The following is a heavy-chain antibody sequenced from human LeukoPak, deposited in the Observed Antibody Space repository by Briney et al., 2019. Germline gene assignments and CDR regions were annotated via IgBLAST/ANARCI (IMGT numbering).Heavy chain of an antibody. CDR2: IYTSGST. CDR3: ARDNPPTWKIDY. D-gene: IGHD1-1*01. CDR1: GGSISSYY. Sequence: SETLSLTCTVSGGSISSYYWSWIRQPAGKGLEWIGRIYTSGSTNYNPSLKSRVTMSVDTSKNQFSPKLSSVTAADTAVYYCARDNPPTWKIDYWGQGTLVTVSS. J-gene: IGHJ4*02. V-gene: IGHV4-4*07.